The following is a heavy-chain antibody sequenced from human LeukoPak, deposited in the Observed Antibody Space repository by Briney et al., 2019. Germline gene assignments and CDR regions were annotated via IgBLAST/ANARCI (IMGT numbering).Heavy chain of an antibody. Sequence: SETLSLTCSVPGGSISSFHWSWIRQSPGEKLEWIGYLYNSGNTRYNPSLKSRVTISVDMAKSQFSLTLTAVTTADTALYCCARNPVAVADAFDLWGQAKMVIVSS. CDR2: LYNSGNT. CDR1: GGSISSFH. V-gene: IGHV4-59*01. J-gene: IGHJ3*01. D-gene: IGHD6-19*01. CDR3: ARNPVAVADAFDL.